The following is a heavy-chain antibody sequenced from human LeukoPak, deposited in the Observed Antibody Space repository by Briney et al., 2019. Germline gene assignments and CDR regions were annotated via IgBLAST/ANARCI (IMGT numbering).Heavy chain of an antibody. Sequence: PGGSLRLSCAGSGFTFSNYGMHWVRQAPGKGLEWVAVISSDGSDKYYVDSVKGRFTISRDNAKNSLYLQMNSLRAEDTAVYYCARVNYYYYYGLDVWGQGTTVTVSS. CDR1: GFTFSNYG. CDR2: ISSDGSDK. D-gene: IGHD4-23*01. V-gene: IGHV3-30*03. CDR3: ARVNYYYYYGLDV. J-gene: IGHJ6*02.